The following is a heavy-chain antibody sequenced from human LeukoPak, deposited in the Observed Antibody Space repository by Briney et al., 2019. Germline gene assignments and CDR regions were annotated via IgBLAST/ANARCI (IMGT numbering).Heavy chain of an antibody. D-gene: IGHD3-22*01. CDR2: INPKSGGT. CDR1: GYTFTNYY. V-gene: IGHV1-2*02. Sequence: ASVKVSCKASGYTFTNYYMHWVRQAPGLGFEWMGWINPKSGGTSYPQKFQGRLTMTRDTSISTAYMELSRLRSDDTAVYYCARESITMIVVIDYWGQGTLVTVSS. J-gene: IGHJ4*02. CDR3: ARESITMIVVIDY.